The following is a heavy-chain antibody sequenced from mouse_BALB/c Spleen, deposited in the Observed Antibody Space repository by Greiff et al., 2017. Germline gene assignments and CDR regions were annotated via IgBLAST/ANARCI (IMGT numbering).Heavy chain of an antibody. D-gene: IGHD2-1*01. CDR2: IDPSDSYT. V-gene: IGHV1-69*02. J-gene: IGHJ2*01. Sequence: QVHVKQPGAELVKPGASVKLSCKASGYTFTSYWMHWVKQRPGQGLEWIGEIDPSDSYTNYNQKFKGKATLTVDKSSSTAYMQLSSLTSEDSAVYYCARGGNADYWGQGTTLTVSS. CDR1: GYTFTSYW. CDR3: ARGGNADY.